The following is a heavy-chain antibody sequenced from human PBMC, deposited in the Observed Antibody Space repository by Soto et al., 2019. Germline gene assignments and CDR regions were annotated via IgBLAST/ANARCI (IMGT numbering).Heavy chain of an antibody. CDR3: ARANYGDYHYYYGMDV. D-gene: IGHD4-17*01. CDR2: INHSGST. J-gene: IGHJ6*02. CDR1: GGSFSGYY. V-gene: IGHV4-34*01. Sequence: SETLSLTCAVYGGSFSGYYWSWIRQPPGKGLEWIGEINHSGSTNYNPSLKSRVTISVDTSKNQFSLKLSSVTAADTAVYYCARANYGDYHYYYGMDVWGQGTTVTVSS.